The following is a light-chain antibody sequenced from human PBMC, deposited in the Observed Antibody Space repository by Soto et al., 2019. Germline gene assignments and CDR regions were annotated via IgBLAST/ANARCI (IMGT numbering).Light chain of an antibody. J-gene: IGKJ5*01. CDR3: QQYGSSRVT. CDR1: QSVSSSY. V-gene: IGKV3-20*01. CDR2: GAS. Sequence: EIVLTQSPGTLSLSPGERATLSCRASQSVSSSYLAWYQQKPGQAPRLLIYGASSRATGFPDRFSGSGSGTDFTLTISRLEPEDFAVYYCQQYGSSRVTFGQVTLLEIK.